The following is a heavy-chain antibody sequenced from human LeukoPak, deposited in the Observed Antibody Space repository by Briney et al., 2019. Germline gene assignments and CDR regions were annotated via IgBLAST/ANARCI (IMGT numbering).Heavy chain of an antibody. V-gene: IGHV1-2*02. CDR3: ARGGWIRAVITRNGLDY. CDR1: RYTYIDYY. J-gene: IGHJ4*02. CDR2: IKPTSGGT. D-gene: IGHD3-10*01. Sequence: AALKVSCKASRYTYIDYYIHWGRQAPGQRLDWIGWIKPTSGGTRYAQKFQGRVTMTSATPTSTAYMDLSSLRSDDTAVYYCARGGWIRAVITRNGLDYWGPGTLVTVSS.